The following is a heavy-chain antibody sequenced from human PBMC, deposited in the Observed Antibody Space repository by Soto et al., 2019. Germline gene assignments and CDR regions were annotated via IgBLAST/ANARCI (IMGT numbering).Heavy chain of an antibody. D-gene: IGHD1-26*01. J-gene: IGHJ4*02. CDR3: ARDIEPIGAFDY. V-gene: IGHV3-21*01. Sequence: PGGSLRLSCAASGFTFSSYSMNWVRQAPGKGLEWVSSISSSSSYIYYADSVKGRFTISRDNAKNSLYLQMNSLRAEDTAVYYCARDIEPIGAFDYWGQGTLVTVSS. CDR2: ISSSSSYI. CDR1: GFTFSSYS.